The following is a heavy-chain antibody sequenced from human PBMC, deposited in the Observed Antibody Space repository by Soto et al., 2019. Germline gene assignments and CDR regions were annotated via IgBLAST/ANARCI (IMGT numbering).Heavy chain of an antibody. CDR3: AREHSSSWRLDY. CDR2: MNPNSGNT. Sequence: QVQLVQSGAEVKKPGASVKVSCKASGYTFTSYAINWMRQATGQGLEWMGWMNPNSGNTGYAQKFQGRVTMTRNTSISTAYMELSSLRSEDTAVYYCAREHSSSWRLDYWGQGTLVTVSS. J-gene: IGHJ4*02. CDR1: GYTFTSYA. D-gene: IGHD6-13*01. V-gene: IGHV1-8*01.